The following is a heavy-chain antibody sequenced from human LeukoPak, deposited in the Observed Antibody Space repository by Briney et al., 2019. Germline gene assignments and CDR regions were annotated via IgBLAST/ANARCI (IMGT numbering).Heavy chain of an antibody. Sequence: GGSLRLSCAASGFTFSSYAMHWVRQAPGKGLEWVAVISYDGSNKYYADSVRGRFTISRDNSKNTLYLQMNSLRAEDTAVYYCARGGLLRVGATRNAFDIWGQGTMVTVSS. CDR1: GFTFSSYA. CDR3: ARGGLLRVGATRNAFDI. CDR2: ISYDGSNK. V-gene: IGHV3-30-3*01. J-gene: IGHJ3*02. D-gene: IGHD1-26*01.